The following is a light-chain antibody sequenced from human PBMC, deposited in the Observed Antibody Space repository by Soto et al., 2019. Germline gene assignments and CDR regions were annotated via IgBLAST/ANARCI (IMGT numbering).Light chain of an antibody. Sequence: QSVLTQPPSVSGAPGQRVTISCTGSSSYSGAGYDVNWYQQLPGTAPKLLIYANSNRPSGVPDRFSGSKSGSSASLAITGLQAEDEADYYCQSYDSSLSVHVIFGGGTKLTVL. CDR3: QSYDSSLSVHVI. CDR2: ANS. V-gene: IGLV1-40*01. CDR1: SSYSGAGYD. J-gene: IGLJ2*01.